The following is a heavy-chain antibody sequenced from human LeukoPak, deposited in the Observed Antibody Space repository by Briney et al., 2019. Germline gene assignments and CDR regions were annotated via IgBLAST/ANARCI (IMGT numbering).Heavy chain of an antibody. CDR1: GYTFTGYY. CDR3: ARGTVEMATIPPDY. J-gene: IGHJ4*02. CDR2: INPNSGGT. Sequence: ASVKVSYKASGYTFTGYYMHWVRQAPGQGLEWMGWINPNSGGTNYAQKFQGRVTMTRDTSISTAYMELSRLRSDGTAVYYCARGTVEMATIPPDYWGQGTLVTVSS. D-gene: IGHD5-24*01. V-gene: IGHV1-2*02.